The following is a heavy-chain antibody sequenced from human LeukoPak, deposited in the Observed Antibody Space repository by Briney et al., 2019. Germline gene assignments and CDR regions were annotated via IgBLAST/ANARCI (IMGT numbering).Heavy chain of an antibody. V-gene: IGHV1-8*02. CDR3: ARGFTMVRGVIIGY. J-gene: IGHJ4*02. CDR2: MNPNSGNT. D-gene: IGHD3-10*01. Sequence: ASVKVSCKASGYTFTGYYMHWVRQAPGQGLEWMGWMNPNSGNTGYAQKFQGRVTMTRNTSISTAYMELSSLRSEDTAVYYCARGFTMVRGVIIGYWGQGTLVTVSS. CDR1: GYTFTGYY.